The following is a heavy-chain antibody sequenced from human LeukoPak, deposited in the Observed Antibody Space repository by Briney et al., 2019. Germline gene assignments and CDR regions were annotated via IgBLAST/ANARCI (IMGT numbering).Heavy chain of an antibody. CDR1: GFTFSSFE. CDR2: IYKSGTTT. J-gene: IGHJ4*02. CDR3: VRGAYGDYGRGF. Sequence: GGSLRLSCAASGFTFSSFEMNWVRQAPGKGLEWISYIYKSGTTTHYADSVRGRFTISRDNAKSSLYLQMNSLRVEDTAIYYCVRGAYGDYGRGFWGQGTLVTVSS. V-gene: IGHV3-48*03. D-gene: IGHD4-17*01.